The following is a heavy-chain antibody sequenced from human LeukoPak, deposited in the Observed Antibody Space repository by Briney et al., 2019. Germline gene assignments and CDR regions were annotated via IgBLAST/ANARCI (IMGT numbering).Heavy chain of an antibody. J-gene: IGHJ3*02. CDR1: GGSISSYY. CDR2: IYYSGST. D-gene: IGHD3-22*01. V-gene: IGHV4-59*01. CDR3: ASGYYDSSGYLYAFDI. Sequence: PSETLSLTCTVSGGSISSYYWSWIRQPPGKGLEWIGYIYYSGSTNYNPSLKSRVTISVDTSKNQFSLKLSSVTAADTAVYYCASGYYDSSGYLYAFDIWGQGTMVTVSS.